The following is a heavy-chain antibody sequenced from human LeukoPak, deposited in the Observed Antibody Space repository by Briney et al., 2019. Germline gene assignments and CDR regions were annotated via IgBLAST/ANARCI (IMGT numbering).Heavy chain of an antibody. Sequence: PGGSLRLSCAASGLTVSSNYMSWIRQAPGKGLEWVSYISSSGSPIYYADSVKGRFTISRDNAKNSLFLQMNSLRAEDTAVYYCARGSFLITFGGFIGWGQGTLVTVSS. J-gene: IGHJ4*02. V-gene: IGHV3-11*04. CDR1: GLTVSSNY. CDR3: ARGSFLITFGGFIG. CDR2: ISSSGSPI. D-gene: IGHD3-16*02.